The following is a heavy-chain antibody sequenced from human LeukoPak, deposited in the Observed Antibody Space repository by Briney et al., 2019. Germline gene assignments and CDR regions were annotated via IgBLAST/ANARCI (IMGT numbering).Heavy chain of an antibody. J-gene: IGHJ4*02. CDR2: ISVYNNNT. CDR1: GYTFSSYG. Sequence: ASVKVSCKTSGYTFSSYGVTWVRQAPGQGLEWMGWISVYNNNTKCAEKLQGKITMTADTSTSTIYLELRSLTFDDTAVYYCARGAGFPEYWGQGTLVTVSS. V-gene: IGHV1-18*01. D-gene: IGHD6-25*01. CDR3: ARGAGFPEY.